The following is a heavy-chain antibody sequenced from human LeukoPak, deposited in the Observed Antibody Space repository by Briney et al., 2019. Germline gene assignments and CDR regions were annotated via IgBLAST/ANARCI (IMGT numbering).Heavy chain of an antibody. CDR3: AKGYYYDSDGYYQHFDY. D-gene: IGHD3-22*01. CDR1: GFTFNNYG. V-gene: IGHV3-30*18. J-gene: IGHJ4*02. CDR2: LSYDGSNK. Sequence: GGSLRLSCAASGFTFNNYGIHWVRQAPGKGLEWVVLLSYDGSNKYYADSVKGRFTISRDNSKSTLYLQMNSLRAEDTAVYYCAKGYYYDSDGYYQHFDYWGQGTLVTVSS.